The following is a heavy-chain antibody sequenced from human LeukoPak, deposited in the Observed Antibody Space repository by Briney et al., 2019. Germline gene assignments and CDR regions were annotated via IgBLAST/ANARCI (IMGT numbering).Heavy chain of an antibody. V-gene: IGHV1-2*02. J-gene: IGHJ3*02. CDR2: INPNSGGT. CDR3: ARTTGYTSSWSDGLDI. CDR1: GYTLTGYY. Sequence: ASVRVSCKASGYTLTGYYMHWVRQAPGQGLQWMGWINPNSGGTNFAQNFQGRVTMTSGTSINTAYMELTRLRYDDTAVYYCARTTGYTSSWSDGLDIWGQRTMVTVSS. D-gene: IGHD6-13*01.